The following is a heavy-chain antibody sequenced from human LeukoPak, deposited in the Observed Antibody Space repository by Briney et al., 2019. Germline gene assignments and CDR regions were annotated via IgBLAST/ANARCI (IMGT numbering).Heavy chain of an antibody. Sequence: SQTLSLTCTVSGGSINSTDYYWSWIRQPAGKGPEWIGRIYSTGITKYSPSLKSRVIISVDTSKNQFSLQLNSVTAADTAVYSCGKDSLGGVSYNSLDVWGKGTPVTVSS. CDR1: GGSINSTDYY. CDR2: IYSTGIT. CDR3: GKDSLGGVSYNSLDV. V-gene: IGHV4-61*02. D-gene: IGHD3-16*01. J-gene: IGHJ6*03.